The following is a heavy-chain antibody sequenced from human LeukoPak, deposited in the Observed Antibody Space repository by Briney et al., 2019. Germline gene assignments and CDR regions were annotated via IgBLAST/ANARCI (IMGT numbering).Heavy chain of an antibody. Sequence: GGSLRLSCAASGFTFSSYNMNWVRQAPGKGLEWVSYISSSSNYIYYADSVKGRFTISRDNAKKSVYLQMNSLRAEDTAVYYCARDRVGGSGSCVYWGQGTLVTVSS. V-gene: IGHV3-21*01. D-gene: IGHD3-10*01. CDR1: GFTFSSYN. CDR3: ARDRVGGSGSCVY. J-gene: IGHJ4*02. CDR2: ISSSSNYI.